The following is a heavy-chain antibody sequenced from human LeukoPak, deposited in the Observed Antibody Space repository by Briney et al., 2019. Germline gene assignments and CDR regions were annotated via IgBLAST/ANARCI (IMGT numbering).Heavy chain of an antibody. CDR3: AKDVSVVVGATSD. V-gene: IGHV3-23*01. CDR1: GFTFGSSA. J-gene: IGHJ1*01. Sequence: GGSRRLSCVASGFTFGSSAMNWARQAPGRGLEWVSTIDDSSFSTHYADSVRGRFTISRDNSKNTLYLQMNSLRAEDTAVYYCAKDVSVVVGATSDWGQGTLVTVSS. D-gene: IGHD1-26*01. CDR2: IDDSSFST.